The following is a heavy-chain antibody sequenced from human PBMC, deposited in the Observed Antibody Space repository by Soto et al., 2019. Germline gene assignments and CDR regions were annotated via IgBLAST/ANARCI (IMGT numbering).Heavy chain of an antibody. D-gene: IGHD3-22*01. V-gene: IGHV3-23*01. CDR3: ANTPTITMIVVAYY. CDR2: ISGSGGST. Sequence: EVQLLESGGGLVQPGGSLRLSCAASGFTFSSYAMSWVRQAPGKGLEWVSAISGSGGSTYYADPVKGRFTISRDNSKNTLYLQMNSLRAEDTAVYYCANTPTITMIVVAYYWGQGTLVTVSS. J-gene: IGHJ4*02. CDR1: GFTFSSYA.